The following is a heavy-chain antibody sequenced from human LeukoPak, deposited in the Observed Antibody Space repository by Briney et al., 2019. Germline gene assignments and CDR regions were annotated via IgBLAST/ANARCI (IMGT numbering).Heavy chain of an antibody. V-gene: IGHV3-74*01. J-gene: IGHJ5*02. CDR3: ARALAVTGTGGFDP. CDR2: INTDGSST. CDR1: GFSFSTQR. D-gene: IGHD6-19*01. Sequence: PGGSLRLSCAASGFSFSTQRMHWVRQAPGKGPVWVSRINTDGSSTSYADSVKGRFTISRDNAKNTLYLQMNSLRAEDTAVYYCARALAVTGTGGFDPWGQGTLVTVSS.